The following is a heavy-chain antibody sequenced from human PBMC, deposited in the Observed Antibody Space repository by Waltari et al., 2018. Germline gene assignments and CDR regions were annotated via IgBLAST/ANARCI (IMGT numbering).Heavy chain of an antibody. V-gene: IGHV3-23*01. CDR2: SSGGGGGT. J-gene: IGHJ4*02. D-gene: IGHD3-10*01. Sequence: EVQLLVSGGGLVQPGGSISLPCAASRFPLSNFAMNWIQQAPGKGLEWVSDSSGGGGGTNYADSVKGRFTISRDNSKNILFLQMNTLRAEDTAIYYCAKRFGSGSFDYWGQGTLVTVSS. CDR1: RFPLSNFA. CDR3: AKRFGSGSFDY.